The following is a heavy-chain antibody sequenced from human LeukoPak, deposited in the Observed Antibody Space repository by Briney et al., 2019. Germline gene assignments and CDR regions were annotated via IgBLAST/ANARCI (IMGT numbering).Heavy chain of an antibody. D-gene: IGHD6-19*01. CDR2: IIPIFGTA. CDR1: GGTFSSYA. J-gene: IGHJ5*02. V-gene: IGHV1-69*13. CDR3: ARGTDSSGWYNWFDP. Sequence: ASLKVSCKASGGTFSSYAISWVRQAPGHGLEWMGGIIPIFGTANYAQKFQGRVTITADESTSTAYMELSSLRSEDTAVYYCARGTDSSGWYNWFDPWGQGTLVTVSS.